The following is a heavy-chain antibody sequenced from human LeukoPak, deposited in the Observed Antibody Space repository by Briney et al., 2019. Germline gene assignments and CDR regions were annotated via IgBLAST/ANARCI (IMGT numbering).Heavy chain of an antibody. CDR3: ARGRYYDYVWGSYRTKNYFDY. CDR1: DYSISSGYY. CDR2: IYHSGSA. V-gene: IGHV4-38-2*02. J-gene: IGHJ4*02. Sequence: PSETLSLTCSVSDYSISSGYYWGWIRQPPGKGLEWIGSMEWIGSIYHSGSAYYNPSLKSRVTISVDTSKNQFSLKLSSVTAADTAVYYCARGRYYDYVWGSYRTKNYFDYWGQGTLVTVSS. D-gene: IGHD3-16*02.